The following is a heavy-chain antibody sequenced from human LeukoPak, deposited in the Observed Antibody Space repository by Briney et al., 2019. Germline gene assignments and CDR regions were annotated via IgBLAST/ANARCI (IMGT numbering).Heavy chain of an antibody. CDR1: GFTFSSYS. J-gene: IGHJ4*02. CDR2: ISSSSSYI. D-gene: IGHD2-15*01. V-gene: IGHV3-21*01. CDR3: AREGSDDDAFDY. Sequence: GGSLRLSCAASGFTFSSYSMNWVRQAPGKGLEWVSSISSSSSYIYYADSVKGRFTISRDNAKNSLYLQMNSLRAEDTAVYYCAREGSDDDAFDYWGQGTLVTVSS.